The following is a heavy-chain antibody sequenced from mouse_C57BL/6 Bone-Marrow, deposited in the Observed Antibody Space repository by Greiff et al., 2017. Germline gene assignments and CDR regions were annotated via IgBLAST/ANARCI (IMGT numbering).Heavy chain of an antibody. D-gene: IGHD1-1*01. J-gene: IGHJ4*01. CDR2: ISNGGGST. V-gene: IGHV5-12*01. CDR3: ARHPHYYGSSFYAMDY. CDR1: GFTFSDYY. Sequence: EVMLVESGGGLVQPGGSLKLSCAASGFTFSDYYMYWVRQTPEKRLEWVAYISNGGGSTYYPATVKGRFTLSRDNAKNNLYLQMSRLKSEDTARYYCARHPHYYGSSFYAMDYWGQGTSVTVSS.